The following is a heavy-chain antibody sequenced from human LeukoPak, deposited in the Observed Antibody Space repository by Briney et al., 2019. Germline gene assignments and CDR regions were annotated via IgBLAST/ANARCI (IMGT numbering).Heavy chain of an antibody. Sequence: ASVKVSCKASGYTFTSYDINWVRQAPGQGLEWMGWMNPNSGNTGYAQKFQGRVTMTRNTSISTAYMELSSLRSEDTAVYYCARGATTEKPYYYYYMDVWGKGTTVTISS. J-gene: IGHJ6*03. CDR3: ARGATTEKPYYYYYMDV. V-gene: IGHV1-8*01. CDR1: GYTFTSYD. D-gene: IGHD1-26*01. CDR2: MNPNSGNT.